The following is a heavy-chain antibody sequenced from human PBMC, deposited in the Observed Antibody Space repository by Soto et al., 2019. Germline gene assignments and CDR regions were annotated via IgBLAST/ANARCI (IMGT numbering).Heavy chain of an antibody. J-gene: IGHJ4*02. D-gene: IGHD3-10*01. V-gene: IGHV1-18*01. Sequence: QVQLVQSGAEVKKPGASVKVSCKASGYTFSSYGISWVRQAPGQGLEWMGWISAYNGNTNYAQKLQGRVTMTTDTSTSTAYMELMSLRSDDTAVYYCARDPGTVLLWFGELFFDYWGQGTLVTVSS. CDR3: ARDPGTVLLWFGELFFDY. CDR1: GYTFSSYG. CDR2: ISAYNGNT.